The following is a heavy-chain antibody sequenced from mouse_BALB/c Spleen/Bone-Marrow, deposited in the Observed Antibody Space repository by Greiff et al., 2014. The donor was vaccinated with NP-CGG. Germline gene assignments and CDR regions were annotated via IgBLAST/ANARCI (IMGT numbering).Heavy chain of an antibody. D-gene: IGHD1-1*01. CDR1: GFTFSSFG. Sequence: EVKLMESGGGLVQPGGSRKLSCAASGFTFSSFGMHWVRQAPEKGLEWVAYISSGSSTIYYADTVKGRFTISRDNPKNTLFLQMTSLXSEDTAMYYCARLRRYYGYFDYWGQGTTLTVSS. CDR3: ARLRRYYGYFDY. CDR2: ISSGSSTI. J-gene: IGHJ2*01. V-gene: IGHV5-17*02.